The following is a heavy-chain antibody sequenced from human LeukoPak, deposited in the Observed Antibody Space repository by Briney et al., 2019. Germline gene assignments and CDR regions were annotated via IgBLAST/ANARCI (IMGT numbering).Heavy chain of an antibody. Sequence: SETLSLTCTVSGGSISSYYWSWIRQPPGKGLEWIGYIYYSGSTNYNPSLKSRVTISVDTSKNQFSLKLSSVTAADTAVYYCARYYYDILTGSYYFDYWGQGTLVTVSS. CDR3: ARYYYDILTGSYYFDY. CDR1: GGSISSYY. D-gene: IGHD3-9*01. J-gene: IGHJ4*02. CDR2: IYYSGST. V-gene: IGHV4-59*01.